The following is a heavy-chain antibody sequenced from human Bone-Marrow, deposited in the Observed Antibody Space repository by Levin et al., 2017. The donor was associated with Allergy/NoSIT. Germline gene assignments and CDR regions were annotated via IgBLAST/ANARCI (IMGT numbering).Heavy chain of an antibody. CDR1: GYTFTSYG. CDR3: ARGGLHGSGSYYYYYYYMDV. V-gene: IGHV1-18*01. J-gene: IGHJ6*03. D-gene: IGHD3-10*01. CDR2: ISAYNGNT. Sequence: ASVKVSCKASGYTFTSYGISWVRQAPGQGLEWMGWISAYNGNTNYAQKLQGRVTMTTDTSTSTAYMELRSLRSDDTAVYYCARGGLHGSGSYYYYYYYMDVWGKGTTVTVSS.